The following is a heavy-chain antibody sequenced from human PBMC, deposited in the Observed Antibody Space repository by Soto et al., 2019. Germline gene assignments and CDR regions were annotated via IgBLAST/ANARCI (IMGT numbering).Heavy chain of an antibody. Sequence: SVKVSCKASGGTFSSYAISWVRQAPGQGLEWMGGIIPIFGTANYAQKFQGRVTITADESTSTAYMELSSLRSEDTAVYYCASRITMVRGVIRYYYYYGMDVWGQGTTVTVSS. J-gene: IGHJ6*02. CDR1: GGTFSSYA. V-gene: IGHV1-69*13. CDR2: IIPIFGTA. D-gene: IGHD3-10*01. CDR3: ASRITMVRGVIRYYYYYGMDV.